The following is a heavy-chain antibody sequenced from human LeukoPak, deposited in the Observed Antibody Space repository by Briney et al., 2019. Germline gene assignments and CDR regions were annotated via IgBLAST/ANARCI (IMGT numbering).Heavy chain of an antibody. Sequence: GASVKVSCKASGYTFTSYYMHWVRQAPGQGLEWMGWINPNSGGTNYAQKFQGRVTMTRDTSISTAYMELSRLRSDDTAVYYCARDERYCSGGSCYSGSSTDWGQGTLVTVSS. CDR1: GYTFTSYY. V-gene: IGHV1-2*02. CDR3: ARDERYCSGGSCYSGSSTD. D-gene: IGHD2-15*01. CDR2: INPNSGGT. J-gene: IGHJ4*02.